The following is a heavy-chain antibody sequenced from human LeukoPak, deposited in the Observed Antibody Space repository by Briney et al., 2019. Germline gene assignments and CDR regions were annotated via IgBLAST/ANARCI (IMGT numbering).Heavy chain of an antibody. CDR3: TRGGWSLDY. Sequence: SETLSLTCTVSGGSISSYYWSWIRQPPGKGLEWIGYIYYSGTTNYNPSLKSRVTISVDTFNNQFALKLSSVTAADTAMYYCTRGGWSLDYWGQGTLVTVSS. D-gene: IGHD6-19*01. CDR1: GGSISSYY. J-gene: IGHJ4*02. V-gene: IGHV4-59*01. CDR2: IYYSGTT.